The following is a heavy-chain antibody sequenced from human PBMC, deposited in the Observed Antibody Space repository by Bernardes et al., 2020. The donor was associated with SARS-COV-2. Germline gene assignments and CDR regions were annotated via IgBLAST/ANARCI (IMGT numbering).Heavy chain of an antibody. D-gene: IGHD2-21*01. Sequence: GGSLRLSCAASGFTFSNYGMHWVRQAPGKGLEWVAVISYDGSNKYHADSVKGRFTISRDNSKNTLYLQMNSLRGEDTAVYYCAKDRGDGYNPIDYWGQGTLVTVSS. CDR1: GFTFSNYG. V-gene: IGHV3-30*18. J-gene: IGHJ4*02. CDR3: AKDRGDGYNPIDY. CDR2: ISYDGSNK.